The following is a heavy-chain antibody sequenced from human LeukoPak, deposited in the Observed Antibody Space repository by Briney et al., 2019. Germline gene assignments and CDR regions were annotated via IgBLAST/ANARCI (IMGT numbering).Heavy chain of an antibody. D-gene: IGHD6-6*01. CDR1: GGSFSGYY. Sequence: SETLSLACAVYGGSFSGYYWSWVRQPPGKGLEWIGEINHSGSTKYNPSLKSRVTISEDTSKHQFSLKLSSVTAADTAVYYCAGGQYSSSPVFDFWGQGTLVTVSS. CDR3: AGGQYSSSPVFDF. J-gene: IGHJ4*02. V-gene: IGHV4-34*01. CDR2: INHSGST.